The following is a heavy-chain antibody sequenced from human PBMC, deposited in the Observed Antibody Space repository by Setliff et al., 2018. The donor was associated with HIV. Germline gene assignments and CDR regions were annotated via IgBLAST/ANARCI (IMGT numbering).Heavy chain of an antibody. V-gene: IGHV3-33*01. CDR2: IWYDGSNK. Sequence: GGSLRLSCAASGFTFSTYGMHWVRQAPGKGLEWVAVIWYDGSNKYFADSVKGRFTISRDNSKNMVYLQMNSLRTDDTAVYYCARGRMGYSSSWYAGGNIWGQGTMVTVSS. D-gene: IGHD6-13*01. J-gene: IGHJ3*02. CDR1: GFTFSTYG. CDR3: ARGRMGYSSSWYAGGNI.